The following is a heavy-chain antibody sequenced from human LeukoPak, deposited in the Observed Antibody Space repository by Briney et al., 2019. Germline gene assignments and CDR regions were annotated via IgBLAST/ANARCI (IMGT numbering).Heavy chain of an antibody. D-gene: IGHD3-22*01. J-gene: IGHJ6*02. CDR3: ARGYYDSGGYYYYYYGMDV. CDR1: GYTFTSHG. V-gene: IGHV1-18*01. Sequence: ASVKVSCKASGYTFTSHGISWVRQAPGKGLEWMGWISGYMDNTNYAQKFQGRVTMTTDTPTNTAYMELRSLRSDDTAVYYCARGYYDSGGYYYYYYGMDVWGQGTTVTVSS. CDR2: ISGYMDNT.